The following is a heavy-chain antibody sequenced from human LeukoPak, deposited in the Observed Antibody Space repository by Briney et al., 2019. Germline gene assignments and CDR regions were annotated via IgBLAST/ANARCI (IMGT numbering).Heavy chain of an antibody. D-gene: IGHD4-17*01. J-gene: IGHJ4*02. V-gene: IGHV3-21*01. CDR3: ARDLAVTTFAY. Sequence: GGSLRLSCAASGFTFSSYRMNWVRQAPGKGLEWVTSISSSSSFIDYADSVKGRFTISRDNAKNSLYLQMNSLRAEDTAVYYCARDLAVTTFAYWGQGTLVTVSS. CDR2: ISSSSSFI. CDR1: GFTFSSYR.